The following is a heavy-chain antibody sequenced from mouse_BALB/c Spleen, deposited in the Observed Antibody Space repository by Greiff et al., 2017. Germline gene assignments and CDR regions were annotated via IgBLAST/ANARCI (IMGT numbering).Heavy chain of an antibody. CDR3: ARDQGYGSGAWFAY. J-gene: IGHJ3*01. D-gene: IGHD1-1*01. Sequence: VQLQESGPGLVQPSQSLSITCTVSGFSLTSYGVHWVRQSPGKGLEWLGVIWSGGSTDYNAAFISRLSISKDNSKSQVFFKMNSLQADDTAMYYCARDQGYGSGAWFAYWGQGTLVTVSA. CDR2: IWSGGST. V-gene: IGHV2-4-1*01. CDR1: GFSLTSYG.